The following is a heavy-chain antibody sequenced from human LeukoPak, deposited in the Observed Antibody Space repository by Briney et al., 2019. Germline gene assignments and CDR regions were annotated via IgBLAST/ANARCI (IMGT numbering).Heavy chain of an antibody. J-gene: IGHJ4*02. Sequence: GGSLRPSCEASGFSFSNYFMSWIRQAPGKGLEWVSYITNSGRSTNYADAVKGRFTISRDNAKKSIYLEMTDLRAEDTGVYYCAREASGNYHVFDSWGQGTLVTVSS. CDR2: ITNSGRST. D-gene: IGHD1-26*01. CDR1: GFSFSNYF. CDR3: AREASGNYHVFDS. V-gene: IGHV3-11*04.